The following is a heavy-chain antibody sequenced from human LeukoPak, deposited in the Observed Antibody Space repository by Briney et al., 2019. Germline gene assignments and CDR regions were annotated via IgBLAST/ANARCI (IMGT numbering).Heavy chain of an antibody. D-gene: IGHD2-2*01. CDR3: ARGCSSTSCSRGAFDI. J-gene: IGHJ3*02. Sequence: GGSLRLSCAASGFTFSSYSMNWVRQAPGKGLEWVSSISSSSSYIYYADSVKGRFTISRDNAKNSLYLQMNSLRAEDTAVYYCARGCSSTSCSRGAFDIWGQGTMVTVSS. CDR1: GFTFSSYS. V-gene: IGHV3-21*01. CDR2: ISSSSSYI.